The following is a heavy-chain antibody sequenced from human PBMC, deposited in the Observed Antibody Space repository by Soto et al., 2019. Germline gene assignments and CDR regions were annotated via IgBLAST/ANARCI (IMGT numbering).Heavy chain of an antibody. J-gene: IGHJ4*02. CDR1: AGSISGYD. D-gene: IGHD4-17*01. CDR2: IYTSGTT. V-gene: IGHV4-4*07. Sequence: WETLSLTCTVSAGSISGYDWTWIRQPAGKGLEWIGRIYTSGTTNYNPSLKSRVTMSVDTSKNQFSLKLSSVTATDTAVYYCARVTYGDYVDYWGQGTLVTVSS. CDR3: ARVTYGDYVDY.